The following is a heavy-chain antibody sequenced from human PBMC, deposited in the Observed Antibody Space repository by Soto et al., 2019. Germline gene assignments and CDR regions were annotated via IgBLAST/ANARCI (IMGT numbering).Heavy chain of an antibody. J-gene: IGHJ6*02. CDR2: IIPIFGTA. V-gene: IGHV1-69*01. Sequence: QVQLVQSGAEVKKPGSSVKVSCKASGGTFSSYAISWVRQAPGQGLEWMGGIIPIFGTANYAQKFQGRVTITADESTSTAYMELSSLRSDDTAVYYCARSGMATTSDYYYYYGMDVWGQGTTVTVSS. D-gene: IGHD3-10*01. CDR3: ARSGMATTSDYYYYYGMDV. CDR1: GGTFSSYA.